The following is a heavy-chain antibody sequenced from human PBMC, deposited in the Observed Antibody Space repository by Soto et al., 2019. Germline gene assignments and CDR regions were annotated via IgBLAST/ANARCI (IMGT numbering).Heavy chain of an antibody. Sequence: PSETLSLTCTVSGGSSSSSSYYWGWIRQPPGKGLEWIGSIYYSGSTYYNPSLKSRVTISVDTSKNQFSLKLSSVTAADTAVYYCARHHHPLRFLEWLCFDYWGQGTLVTVSS. D-gene: IGHD3-3*01. CDR1: GGSSSSSSYY. CDR3: ARHHHPLRFLEWLCFDY. CDR2: IYYSGST. V-gene: IGHV4-39*01. J-gene: IGHJ4*02.